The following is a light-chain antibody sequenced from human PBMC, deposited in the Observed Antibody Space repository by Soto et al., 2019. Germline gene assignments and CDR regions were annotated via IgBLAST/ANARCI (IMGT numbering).Light chain of an antibody. CDR3: QQYHNWWT. V-gene: IGKV3-15*01. CDR1: QSVSSN. CDR2: GAS. Sequence: EIVMTQSPATVSVSPGERATLSCRASQSVSSNLAWYQQKPGQAPRLLIYGASTRATGVPTRFSGSGSGTEFTLTVSSLQSEDFAVYYCQQYHNWWTFGQGTKVEIK. J-gene: IGKJ1*01.